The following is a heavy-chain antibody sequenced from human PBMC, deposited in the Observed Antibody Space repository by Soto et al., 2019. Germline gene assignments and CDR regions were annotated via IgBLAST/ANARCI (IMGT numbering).Heavy chain of an antibody. V-gene: IGHV3-23*01. CDR1: GLTFSSYA. J-gene: IGHJ6*03. CDR2: ISSSSGST. Sequence: GGSLRLSCAASGLTFSSYAMSWVRQAPGKGLEWVSTISSSSGSTYYAESVKGRFTISRDNSKNTLFLQMNSLRADDTAVYYGAKTEAAGSGRYFYYYMDVWGKGTTVTVSS. D-gene: IGHD6-13*01. CDR3: AKTEAAGSGRYFYYYMDV.